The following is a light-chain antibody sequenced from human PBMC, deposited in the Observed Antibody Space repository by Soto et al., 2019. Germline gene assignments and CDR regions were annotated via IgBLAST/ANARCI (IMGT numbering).Light chain of an antibody. CDR3: CSYAGSSLWV. J-gene: IGLJ3*02. Sequence: QSVLTQPRSVSGSPGQSVTISCTGTSSDVGVYNYVSWYQQHPGKAPQLVIYDVIKRPSGVPDRFSGSKSGNTASLTISVLQAEDEADYYCCSYAGSSLWVFGGGTQLTVL. V-gene: IGLV2-11*01. CDR2: DVI. CDR1: SSDVGVYNY.